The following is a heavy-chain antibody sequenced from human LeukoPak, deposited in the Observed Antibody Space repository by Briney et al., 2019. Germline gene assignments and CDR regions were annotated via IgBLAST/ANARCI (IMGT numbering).Heavy chain of an antibody. CDR1: GFTFTAYL. CDR2: MSSDGNAM. D-gene: IGHD3-22*01. V-gene: IGHV3-30-3*01. J-gene: IGHJ4*02. CDR3: VRESEYYFDHSASFDY. Sequence: GGSLRLSCAASGFTFTAYLIHWVRQAPGKGLEWVAVMSSDGNAMFYADSVKGRFTISRDNSKNTLYLQMDSLRAEDTAVYYCVRESEYYFDHSASFDYWGQGTLVTVSS.